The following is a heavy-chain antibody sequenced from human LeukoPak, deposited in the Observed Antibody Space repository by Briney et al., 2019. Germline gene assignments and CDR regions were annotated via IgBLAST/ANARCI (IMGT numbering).Heavy chain of an antibody. D-gene: IGHD2-15*01. J-gene: IGHJ4*02. CDR2: ISYDGSNK. Sequence: PGGSLRLSCAASGFTVSSIHMVWVRQAPGKGLEWVAVISYDGSNKYYADSVKGRFTISRDNSKNTLYLQMNSLRAEDTAVYYCAKLGYCSGGSCYDFDYWGQGTLVTVSS. CDR3: AKLGYCSGGSCYDFDY. CDR1: GFTVSSIH. V-gene: IGHV3-30*18.